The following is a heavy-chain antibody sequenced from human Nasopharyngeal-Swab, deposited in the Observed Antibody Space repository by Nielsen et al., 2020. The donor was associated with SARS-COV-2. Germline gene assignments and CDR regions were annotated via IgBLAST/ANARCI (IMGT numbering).Heavy chain of an antibody. CDR2: VNTKTGNP. V-gene: IGHV7-4-1*02. J-gene: IGHJ6*02. CDR3: AKMMYGADHIYGMDV. Sequence: ASVKVSWKSSGYTFIYSAMNWVRQAPGQGLEWMGWVNTKTGNPMYAQGFTGRFVFSVDTSVNTAYLQINSLKAEDTAVYYCAKMMYGADHIYGMDVWGQGTSVTVSS. CDR1: GYTFIYSA. D-gene: IGHD4/OR15-4a*01.